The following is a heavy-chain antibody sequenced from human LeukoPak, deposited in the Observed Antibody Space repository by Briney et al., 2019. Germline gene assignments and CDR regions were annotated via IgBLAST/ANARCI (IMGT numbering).Heavy chain of an antibody. CDR2: IWYDGSNK. Sequence: GRSLRLSCAASGFTFSSYGMHWVRQAPGKGLEWVAVIWYDGSNKYYADSVKGRFTISRDNSKNTLYLQMNSLRAEDTAVYYCARDHSSGWSPFDYWGQGTLVTVSS. V-gene: IGHV3-33*01. J-gene: IGHJ4*02. CDR3: ARDHSSGWSPFDY. D-gene: IGHD6-19*01. CDR1: GFTFSSYG.